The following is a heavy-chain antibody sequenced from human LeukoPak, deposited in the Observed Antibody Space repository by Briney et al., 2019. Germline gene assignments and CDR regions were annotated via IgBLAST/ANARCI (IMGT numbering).Heavy chain of an antibody. J-gene: IGHJ4*02. V-gene: IGHV1-2*02. CDR1: GYTFTGYY. D-gene: IGHD3-16*02. CDR2: INPNSGGT. CDR3: ARADYDYVWGSYRQYYFDY. Sequence: ASVKVSCKASGYTFTGYYMHWVRQAPGQGLEWMGWINPNSGGTNYAQKFQGRVTMTRNTSISTAYMELSSLRSEDTAVYYCARADYDYVWGSYRQYYFDYWGQGTLVTVSS.